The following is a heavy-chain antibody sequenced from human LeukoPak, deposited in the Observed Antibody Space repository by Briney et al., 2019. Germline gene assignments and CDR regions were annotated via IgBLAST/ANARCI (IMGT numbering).Heavy chain of an antibody. Sequence: PSETLSLTCTISAASISSSSHHWGWIRQSPGKGLEWIGSIYYGQTFYYNPSLNSRVTISVVTSKDQFTLQLNSVTAADTAVYYCVRHDGRGGATMGAFDSWGQGSLSPSPQ. V-gene: IGHV4-39*01. CDR2: IYYGQTF. J-gene: IGHJ5*01. D-gene: IGHD4/OR15-4a*01. CDR3: VRHDGRGGATMGAFDS. CDR1: AASISSSSHH.